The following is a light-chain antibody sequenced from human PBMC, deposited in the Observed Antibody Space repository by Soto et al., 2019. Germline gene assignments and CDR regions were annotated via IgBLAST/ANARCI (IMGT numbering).Light chain of an antibody. Sequence: DIQMTQSPSSLSASVGDRVTITCRASQGIRHYLAWYQQKPGKVPKLLIYAASALQLGVPTRISGSGSGTEFTLTISSLQSEDFAVYYCQQYNSWPLTFGGGTKVDIK. V-gene: IGKV1-27*01. CDR3: QQYNSWPLT. J-gene: IGKJ4*01. CDR1: QGIRHY. CDR2: AAS.